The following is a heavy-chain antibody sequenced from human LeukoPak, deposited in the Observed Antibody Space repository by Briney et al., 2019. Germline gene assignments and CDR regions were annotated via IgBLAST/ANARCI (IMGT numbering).Heavy chain of an antibody. Sequence: SETLSLTCAVYGGSFSGYYWSWIRQPPGKGLEWIGEINHSGSTNYNPSLKSRVTISVDTSKNQFSLKLSSVAAADTAVYYCARAPSLKARFDPWGQGTLVTVSS. CDR2: INHSGST. CDR1: GGSFSGYY. J-gene: IGHJ5*02. V-gene: IGHV4-34*01. CDR3: ARAPSLKARFDP.